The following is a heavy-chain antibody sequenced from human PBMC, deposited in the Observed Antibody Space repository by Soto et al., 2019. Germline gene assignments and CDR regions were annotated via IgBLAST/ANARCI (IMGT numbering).Heavy chain of an antibody. CDR3: ARGGGGLGEDWKWYFQAFDV. CDR1: GGTFSRNA. V-gene: IGHV1-69*06. D-gene: IGHD1-1*01. Sequence: VQSGAEVKKPGSSGRVSCKGSGGTFSRNAFSWVRQAPRQGLEWVGGVIPMHGTPTYAQKFQGRVTITADRSTETVYLEFSHLRSDDTATYYCARGGGGLGEDWKWYFQAFDVWGRGTTVTVS. J-gene: IGHJ6*02. CDR2: VIPMHGTP.